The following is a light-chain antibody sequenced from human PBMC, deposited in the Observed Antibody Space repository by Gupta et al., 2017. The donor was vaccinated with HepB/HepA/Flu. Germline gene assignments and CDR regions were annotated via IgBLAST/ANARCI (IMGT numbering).Light chain of an antibody. Sequence: EIVLPQSPGTLSLSHGERAPLSCRASQSVSSSYLAWYQQKPGQAPRLRIYGASSMATGIPDRFSGSGSGTDFTLTISRLEPEDFAVYYCQQYGSSQLTFGGGTKVEIK. J-gene: IGKJ4*01. V-gene: IGKV3-20*01. CDR1: QSVSSSY. CDR3: QQYGSSQLT. CDR2: GAS.